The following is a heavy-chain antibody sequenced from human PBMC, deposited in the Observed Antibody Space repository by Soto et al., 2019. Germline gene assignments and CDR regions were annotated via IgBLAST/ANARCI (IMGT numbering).Heavy chain of an antibody. Sequence: GGSLRLSCAASGFTFSSYAMSWVRQAPGKGLEWVSAISGSGGSTYYADSVKGRFTISRDNSKNTLYLQINSLRAEATAVYYCAKGVVDSSGYSGAFDIWGQGTMVTVSS. CDR2: ISGSGGST. CDR3: AKGVVDSSGYSGAFDI. D-gene: IGHD3-22*01. CDR1: GFTFSSYA. J-gene: IGHJ3*02. V-gene: IGHV3-23*01.